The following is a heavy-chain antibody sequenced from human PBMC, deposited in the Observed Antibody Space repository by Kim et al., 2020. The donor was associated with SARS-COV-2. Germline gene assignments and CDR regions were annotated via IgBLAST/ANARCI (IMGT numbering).Heavy chain of an antibody. CDR3: ARHKEWLRLNWFDP. CDR1: GGSISSSSYY. V-gene: IGHV4-39*01. J-gene: IGHJ5*02. CDR2: IYYSGST. D-gene: IGHD5-12*01. Sequence: SETLSLTCTVSGGSISSSSYYWGWIRQPPGKGLEWIGSIYYSGSTYYNPSLKSRVTISVDTSKNQFSLKLSSVTAADTAVYYCARHKEWLRLNWFDPWGQGTLVTVSS.